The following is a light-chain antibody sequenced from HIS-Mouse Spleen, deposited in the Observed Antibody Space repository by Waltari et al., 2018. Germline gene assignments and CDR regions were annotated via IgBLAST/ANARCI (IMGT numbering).Light chain of an antibody. CDR1: QSVSSSY. Sequence: EIVLTQSPGTLSLSPGERATLSCRPSQSVSSSYLAWYQQKPGQAPRLLIYGASSRATDIPDRFSGSGSGTDFTLTISRLEPEDFAVYYCQQYGSSPPWTFGQGTKVEIK. CDR2: GAS. CDR3: QQYGSSPPWT. V-gene: IGKV3-20*01. J-gene: IGKJ1*01.